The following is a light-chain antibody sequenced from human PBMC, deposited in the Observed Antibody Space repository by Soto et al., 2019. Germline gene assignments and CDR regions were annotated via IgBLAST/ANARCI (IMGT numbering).Light chain of an antibody. CDR1: SSNIGAGYV. Sequence: QSVLTQPPSVSGAPGQRGTISCTGSSSNIGAGYVVHWYQQLPGAATNLLIFSDNNRPSGVPDRFSGSKSGISASLAITGLQPADEADYYCQTYANNSDYGFGTGTK. CDR3: QTYANNSDYG. J-gene: IGLJ1*01. V-gene: IGLV1-40*01. CDR2: SDN.